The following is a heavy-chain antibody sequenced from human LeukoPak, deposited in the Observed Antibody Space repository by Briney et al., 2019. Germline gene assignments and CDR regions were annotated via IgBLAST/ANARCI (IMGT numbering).Heavy chain of an antibody. CDR3: ARAIRGTPRYFDY. Sequence: PSETLSLTCAVYGGSFSGYYWSWIRQPPGKGLEWIGEINHSGSTNYNPSLKSRVTISVDTSKNQFSLKLGSVTAADTAVYYCARAIRGTPRYFDYWGQGTLVTVSS. D-gene: IGHD3-16*01. V-gene: IGHV4-34*01. CDR2: INHSGST. J-gene: IGHJ4*02. CDR1: GGSFSGYY.